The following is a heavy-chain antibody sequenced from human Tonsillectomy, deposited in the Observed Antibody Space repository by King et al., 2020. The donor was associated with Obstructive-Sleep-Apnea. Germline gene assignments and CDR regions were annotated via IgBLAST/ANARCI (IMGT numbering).Heavy chain of an antibody. CDR2: IYWDDDK. J-gene: IGHJ4*02. CDR3: ARSANYIDSSGYYWGY. D-gene: IGHD3-22*01. V-gene: IGHV2-5*02. CDR1: GFSLSTSGVG. Sequence: HITLKESGPTLVKPTQTLTLTCTFSGFSLSTSGVGVGWIRQPPGKALEWLALIYWDDDKRYSPSLKSRLTITRDTSKKQVVLTMTNMDPVDTGTYYCARSANYIDSSGYYWGYWGQGTLVTVSS.